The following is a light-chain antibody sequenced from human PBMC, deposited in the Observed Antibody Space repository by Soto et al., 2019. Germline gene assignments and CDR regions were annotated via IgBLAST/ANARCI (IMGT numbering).Light chain of an antibody. V-gene: IGKV1-5*01. CDR2: AAS. J-gene: IGKJ1*01. Sequence: IQMTQSPSTLSAVVGYRFTITCLASQNIGRSLSWYQQKPGETHNLLIYAASTLQSGVPLRLSGSGYGTSFTPTIRSLQPDDFATYYCQKYNSYQWTFGQGTTGDI. CDR1: QNIGRS. CDR3: QKYNSYQWT.